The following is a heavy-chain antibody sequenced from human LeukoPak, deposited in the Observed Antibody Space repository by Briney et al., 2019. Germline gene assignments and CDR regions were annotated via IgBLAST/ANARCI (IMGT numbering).Heavy chain of an antibody. CDR3: ARGLWFGESVGAFDI. J-gene: IGHJ3*02. Sequence: SETLSLTCAVSGYSISSGYYWGWIRQPPGKGLEWIGSIHHSGSTYYNPFLKSRVTISVDTSKNQFSLKLSSVTAADTAVYYCARGLWFGESVGAFDIWGQGTMVTVSS. D-gene: IGHD3-10*01. V-gene: IGHV4-38-2*01. CDR2: IHHSGST. CDR1: GYSISSGYY.